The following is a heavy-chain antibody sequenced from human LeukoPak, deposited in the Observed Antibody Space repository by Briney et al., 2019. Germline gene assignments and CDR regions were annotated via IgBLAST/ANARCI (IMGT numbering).Heavy chain of an antibody. Sequence: GRSLRLSCAASGFTFSSYGMSWVRQAPGKGLEWVSAISGSGGSTYYADSVKGRFTISRDNSKNTLYLQMNSLRAEDTAVYYCAKDRVTMVRGVITSPFDYWGQGTLVTVSS. CDR2: ISGSGGST. V-gene: IGHV3-23*01. CDR3: AKDRVTMVRGVITSPFDY. D-gene: IGHD3-10*01. CDR1: GFTFSSYG. J-gene: IGHJ4*02.